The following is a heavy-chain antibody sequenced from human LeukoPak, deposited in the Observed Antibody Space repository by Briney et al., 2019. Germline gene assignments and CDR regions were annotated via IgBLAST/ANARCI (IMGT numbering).Heavy chain of an antibody. CDR1: GFNFIDYS. D-gene: IGHD5-12*01. CDR3: ARDPRYAFDN. Sequence: GGSLRLSCAASGFNFIDYSMNWVREAPGKGLEWISYIGISSGNTKYADSVKGRFTISRDKARNSLYLQMNSLRVEDTAMYYCARDPRYAFDNCGHGTLVTVSS. V-gene: IGHV3-48*01. CDR2: IGISSGNT. J-gene: IGHJ4*01.